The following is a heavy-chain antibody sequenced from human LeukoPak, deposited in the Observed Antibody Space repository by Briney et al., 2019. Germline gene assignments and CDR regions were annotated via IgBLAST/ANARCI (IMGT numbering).Heavy chain of an antibody. CDR2: ISYDGSNK. CDR3: ARGSSTYIIVVVPAASDY. D-gene: IGHD2-2*01. CDR1: GFTFSSYA. J-gene: IGHJ4*02. V-gene: IGHV3-30-3*01. Sequence: PGGSLRLSCAASGFTFSSYAMHWVRQAPGKGLEWVAVISYDGSNKYYADSVKGRLTISRDNSKNTLYLQMNSLRAEDTAVYYCARGSSTYIIVVVPAASDYWGQGTLVTVSS.